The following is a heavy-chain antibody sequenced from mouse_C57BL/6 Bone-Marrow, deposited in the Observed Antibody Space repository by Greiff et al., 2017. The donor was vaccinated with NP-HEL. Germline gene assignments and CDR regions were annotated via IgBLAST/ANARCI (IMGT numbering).Heavy chain of an antibody. V-gene: IGHV1-55*01. CDR3: ARRRITTVVADV. D-gene: IGHD1-1*01. CDR1: GYTFTSYW. J-gene: IGHJ1*03. Sequence: VQLQQPGAELVKPGASVKMSCKASGYTFTSYWITWVKQRPGQGLEWIGDIYPGSGSTNYNEKFKSKATLTVDTSSSTAYMQLSSLTSEDSAVYYCARRRITTVVADVWGTGTTVTVSS. CDR2: IYPGSGST.